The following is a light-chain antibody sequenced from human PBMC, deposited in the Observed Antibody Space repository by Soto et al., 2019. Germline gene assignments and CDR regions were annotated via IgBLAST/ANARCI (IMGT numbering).Light chain of an antibody. J-gene: IGLJ2*01. CDR1: SSDVGGYKY. Sequence: QSALTQPASVSGSPGQSITISCTGTSSDVGGYKYVSWYQQHPGKAPKLMVYDVTNRPSGVSYRFSGSKSGNTASLTISGLQAEDEADYYCSSYTSSSTVVFGGGTKVTVL. V-gene: IGLV2-14*03. CDR3: SSYTSSSTVV. CDR2: DVT.